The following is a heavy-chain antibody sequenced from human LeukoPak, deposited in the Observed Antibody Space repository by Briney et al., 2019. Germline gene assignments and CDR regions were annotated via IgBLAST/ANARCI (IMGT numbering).Heavy chain of an antibody. CDR1: GFTFSSYE. J-gene: IGHJ4*02. Sequence: GGSLRLSCAASGFTFSSYEMNWVSQAPGKGLEWVSYISSSGSTIYYADSVKGRFTISRDNAENSLYLQMNSLRAEGTAVYYCARGLTYYYNSSDYYFVYCGQGTLVTVSS. CDR3: ARGLTYYYNSSDYYFVY. CDR2: ISSSGSTI. V-gene: IGHV3-48*03. D-gene: IGHD3-22*01.